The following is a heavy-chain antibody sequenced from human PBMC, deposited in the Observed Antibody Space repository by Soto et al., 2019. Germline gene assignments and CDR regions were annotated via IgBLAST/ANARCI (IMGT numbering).Heavy chain of an antibody. V-gene: IGHV3-48*02. CDR2: ISGSGGTI. CDR3: ARETGLRSSGWSYYFDF. Sequence: EVQLVESGGGMVQPGGSLRVSCAASGFTLSSYSMHWVRQAPGKGLEWVSYISGSGGTIYYADSVKGRFTISRDNAKNSLSVKINSLRDEDTAVYFCARETGLRSSGWSYYFDFWGQGTRVTVSS. D-gene: IGHD6-19*01. CDR1: GFTLSSYS. J-gene: IGHJ4*02.